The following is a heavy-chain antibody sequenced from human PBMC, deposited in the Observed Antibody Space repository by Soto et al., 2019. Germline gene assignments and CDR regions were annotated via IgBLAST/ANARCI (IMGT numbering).Heavy chain of an antibody. V-gene: IGHV4-59*01. CDR2: IYYSGST. J-gene: IGHJ4*02. CDR1: GGSLSRYY. Sequence: PSETLSLTCTAGGGSLSRYYWCWIRQPPGKGLEWIGYIYYSGSTNYNPSLKSRVTISVDTSKNQFSLKLSSVTAADTAVYYCARDSPAVATGIDNWGLGTLVTVSA. CDR3: ARDSPAVATGIDN.